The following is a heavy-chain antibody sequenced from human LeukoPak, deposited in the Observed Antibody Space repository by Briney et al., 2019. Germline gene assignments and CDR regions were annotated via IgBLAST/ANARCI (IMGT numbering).Heavy chain of an antibody. CDR3: AKDRNYYDSSGFDP. V-gene: IGHV3-9*01. Sequence: GGSLRLSCAASGFTFDDYAMHWVRQAPGKGLEWVSGISWNSGSIGYADSAKGRFTISRDNAKNSLYLQMNSLRAEDTALYYCAKDRNYYDSSGFDPWGQGTLVTVSS. J-gene: IGHJ5*02. D-gene: IGHD3-22*01. CDR2: ISWNSGSI. CDR1: GFTFDDYA.